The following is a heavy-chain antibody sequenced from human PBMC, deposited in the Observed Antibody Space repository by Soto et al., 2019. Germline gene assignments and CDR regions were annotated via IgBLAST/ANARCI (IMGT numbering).Heavy chain of an antibody. Sequence: QVQLVQSGAEVTKPGSSVKVSCKASGGSFNGHAVSWVRQAPGQGLEWMGGISPIYRTTNYAQMFQGRLTITADESMTTTYMELSSLTSADTAVYYCARPSSSRLENSYYYAVDVWGQGTTVTVSS. J-gene: IGHJ6*02. CDR1: GGSFNGHA. CDR3: ARPSSSRLENSYYYAVDV. D-gene: IGHD2-2*01. CDR2: ISPIYRTT. V-gene: IGHV1-69*12.